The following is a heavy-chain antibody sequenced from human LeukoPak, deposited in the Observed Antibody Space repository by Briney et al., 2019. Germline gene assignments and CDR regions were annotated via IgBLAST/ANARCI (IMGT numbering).Heavy chain of an antibody. J-gene: IGHJ4*02. V-gene: IGHV4-39*01. CDR2: IYYSGST. Sequence: SETLSLTCTVSGGSISSGSYYWGWIRQPPGKGLEWIGSIYYSGSTYYNPSLKSRVTISVDTSKNQFSLKLSSVTAPDTAVYYCASYCGGDCYTPADYWGQGTLVTVSS. CDR1: GGSISSGSYY. D-gene: IGHD2-21*01. CDR3: ASYCGGDCYTPADY.